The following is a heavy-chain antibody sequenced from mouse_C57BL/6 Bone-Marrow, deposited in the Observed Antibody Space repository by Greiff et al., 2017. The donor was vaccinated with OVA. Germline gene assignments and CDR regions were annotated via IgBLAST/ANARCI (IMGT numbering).Heavy chain of an antibody. Sequence: VQLQQSGAELVRPGASVKLSCTASGFNIKDDYMHWVKQRPEQGLEWIGWIDPENGDTEYAAKFQGKATITADTSSNTAYLQLSSLTSEDTAVYYCTSFIATVLAPFAYWGQGTLVTVTA. J-gene: IGHJ3*01. CDR3: TSFIATVLAPFAY. V-gene: IGHV14-4*01. D-gene: IGHD1-1*01. CDR1: GFNIKDDY. CDR2: IDPENGDT.